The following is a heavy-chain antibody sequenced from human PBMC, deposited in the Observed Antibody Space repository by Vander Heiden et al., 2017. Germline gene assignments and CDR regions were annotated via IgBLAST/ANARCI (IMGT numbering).Heavy chain of an antibody. CDR3: ARGTVGATDDAFDI. Sequence: QVQLVESGGGVVQHGRSLRLSCAASGFTFGSDAMHWVRQAPGKGLEWVAVISYDGRNKYYADSVKGRFTIARDNSKNTLYLQMNSLRAEDTAVYYCARGTVGATDDAFDIWGQGTMVTVSS. CDR1: GFTFGSDA. D-gene: IGHD1-26*01. CDR2: ISYDGRNK. V-gene: IGHV3-30*04. J-gene: IGHJ3*02.